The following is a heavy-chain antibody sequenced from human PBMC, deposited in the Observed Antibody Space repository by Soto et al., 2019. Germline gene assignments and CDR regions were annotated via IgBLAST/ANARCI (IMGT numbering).Heavy chain of an antibody. CDR3: AKSSRFTVVPDY. CDR2: ISYDGSNK. V-gene: IGHV3-30*18. D-gene: IGHD2-15*01. CDR1: GFTFSSYG. Sequence: PGGSLRLSCAASGFTFSSYGMHWVRQAPGKGLEWVAVISYDGSNKYYADSVKGRFTISRDNSKNTLYLQMNSLRAEDTAVYYCAKSSRFTVVPDYWGQGTLVTVSS. J-gene: IGHJ4*02.